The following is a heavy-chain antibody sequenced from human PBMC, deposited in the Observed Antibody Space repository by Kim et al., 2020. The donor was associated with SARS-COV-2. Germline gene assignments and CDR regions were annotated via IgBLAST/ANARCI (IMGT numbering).Heavy chain of an antibody. V-gene: IGHV3-21*01. CDR2: ISGSIGYI. CDR1: GFTFSSYS. J-gene: IGHJ4*02. CDR3: ARDGRGSGYDFDY. D-gene: IGHD5-12*01. Sequence: GGSLRLSCAASGFTFSSYSMNWVRQAPGKGLEWVSSISGSIGYIYYADSVKGRFAISRDNAKNSLYLQMNSLRAEDTAVYYCARDGRGSGYDFDYWGQGTLVTVSS.